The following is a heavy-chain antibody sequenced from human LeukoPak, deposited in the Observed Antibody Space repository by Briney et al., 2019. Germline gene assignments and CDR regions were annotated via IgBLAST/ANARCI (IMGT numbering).Heavy chain of an antibody. Sequence: PSETLSLTCTVSGGSISSYYWSWIRQPPGKGLEWIGYIYTSGSTNYNPSLKSRVTISVDTSKTQFSLKLSTVTAADTAVYYCAAAQVYDSSGYYYDPPFDIWGQGTMVTVSS. J-gene: IGHJ3*02. D-gene: IGHD3-22*01. V-gene: IGHV4-4*09. CDR3: AAAQVYDSSGYYYDPPFDI. CDR1: GGSISSYY. CDR2: IYTSGST.